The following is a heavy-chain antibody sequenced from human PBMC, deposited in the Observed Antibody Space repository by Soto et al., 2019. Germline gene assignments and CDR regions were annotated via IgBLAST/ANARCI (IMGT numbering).Heavy chain of an antibody. CDR3: ARDHINGWKFDY. V-gene: IGHV3-7*01. CDR1: GSTFSNDW. D-gene: IGHD6-25*01. J-gene: IGHJ4*02. CDR2: IKQDGSEN. Sequence: GCLLPACSASGSTFSNDWMSWVRQAPGKGLEWVANIKQDGSENYYVDSVKGRFTTSRDNTKNSFYLRMNSLRAEDTAVYYCARDHINGWKFDYWGRGTLVNVSS.